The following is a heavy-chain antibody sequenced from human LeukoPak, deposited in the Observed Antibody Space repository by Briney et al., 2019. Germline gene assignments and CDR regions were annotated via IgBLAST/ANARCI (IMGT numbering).Heavy chain of an antibody. D-gene: IGHD3-10*01. CDR1: VGSTSGYY. CDR2: IYYSGST. CDR3: AKGRGLSGGFDL. V-gene: IGHV4-59*01. Sequence: KASETPSLSSTVSVGSTSGYYWTWIPQTPRQGLGRIAYIYYSGSTNYHPPIKRRDSISVDTSKKQISLKLTSVTAADSAVYYCAKGRGLSGGFDLWGQGTLLTVSS. J-gene: IGHJ5*02.